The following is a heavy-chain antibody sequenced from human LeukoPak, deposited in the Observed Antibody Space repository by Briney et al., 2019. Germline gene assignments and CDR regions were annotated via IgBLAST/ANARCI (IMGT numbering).Heavy chain of an antibody. CDR2: ISSSSSYI. J-gene: IGHJ6*03. CDR3: AGSGITIFGVVIDYYMDV. V-gene: IGHV3-21*01. Sequence: GGSLRLSCAASGFTFSSYSMNWVRQAPGKGLEWVSSISSSSSYIYYADSVKGRFTISRDNAKNSLYLQMNSLRAEDTAVYYCAGSGITIFGVVIDYYMDVWGKGTTVTVSS. CDR1: GFTFSSYS. D-gene: IGHD3-3*01.